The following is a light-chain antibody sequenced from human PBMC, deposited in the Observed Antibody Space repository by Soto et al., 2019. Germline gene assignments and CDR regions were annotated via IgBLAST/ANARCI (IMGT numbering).Light chain of an antibody. Sequence: QSALTQPASVSGSPGQSITISCTGTSSDVGGYNYVSWYQQHLGKAPKLMIYDVSNRPSGVSNRFSGSKSGNTASLTISGLQAEDEADYYCSSSTSRSTYVFGSGTKVTVL. CDR2: DVS. CDR1: SSDVGGYNY. CDR3: SSSTSRSTYV. J-gene: IGLJ1*01. V-gene: IGLV2-14*03.